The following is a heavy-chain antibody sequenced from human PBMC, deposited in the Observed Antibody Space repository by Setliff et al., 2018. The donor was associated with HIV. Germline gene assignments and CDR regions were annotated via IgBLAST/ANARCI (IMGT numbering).Heavy chain of an antibody. Sequence: GGSLRLSCAASGFTFSSYSMNWVRQAPGKGLEWVGFIRSKAYGGTTDYAASVKGRFTISRDDSKSIGYLQMNSLKTEDTAVYYCTSSGANYYDRSVYPGYWGQGTLVTVSS. CDR2: IRSKAYGGTT. CDR3: TSSGANYYDRSVYPGY. J-gene: IGHJ4*02. D-gene: IGHD3-22*01. V-gene: IGHV3-49*04. CDR1: GFTFSSYS.